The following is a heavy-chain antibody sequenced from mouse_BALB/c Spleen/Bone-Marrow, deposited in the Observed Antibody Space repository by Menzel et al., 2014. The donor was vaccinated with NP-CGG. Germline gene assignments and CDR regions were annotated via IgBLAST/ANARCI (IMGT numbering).Heavy chain of an antibody. J-gene: IGHJ4*01. CDR2: INPSNGGT. CDR1: GYTFTSYY. V-gene: IGHV1S81*02. CDR3: TRRSLLSDYYSMDY. D-gene: IGHD2-10*01. Sequence: VQLQQSGAELVKPGASVKLSCKASGYTFTSYYLYWVNQRPGQGLEWIGEINPSNGGTNFNERFMSKASLTVDKSSSTAYMQLNSLTSEDSAVYYCTRRSLLSDYYSMDYWGQGTSVTVSS.